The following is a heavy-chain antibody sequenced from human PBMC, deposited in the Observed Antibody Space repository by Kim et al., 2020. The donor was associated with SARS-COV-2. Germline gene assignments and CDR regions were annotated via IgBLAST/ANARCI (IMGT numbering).Heavy chain of an antibody. Sequence: GGTFYEDSVKGRCTISRDNSKNILYLQMNSRRVEDTAVYFCAIGRNVFKDNWGQGTLVTVSS. V-gene: IGHV3-23*01. CDR3: AIGRNVFKDN. CDR2: GGT. D-gene: IGHD2-8*01. J-gene: IGHJ4*02.